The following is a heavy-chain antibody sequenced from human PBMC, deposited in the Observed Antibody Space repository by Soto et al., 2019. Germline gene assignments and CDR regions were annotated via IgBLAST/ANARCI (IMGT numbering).Heavy chain of an antibody. V-gene: IGHV3-33*01. D-gene: IGHD2-15*01. CDR1: EFTFSVFV. J-gene: IGHJ5*02. CDR3: ARGSSCIGDRCYDPAFFGP. Sequence: GGSLRLSCVASEFTFSVFVMHWVRQAPGKGLEWVAVIWNDGNSKNYADSVKGRFTISRDNSMNTLYRHMNSLRAEDTAVYYCARGSSCIGDRCYDPAFFGPWGQGTLVTVSS. CDR2: IWNDGNSK.